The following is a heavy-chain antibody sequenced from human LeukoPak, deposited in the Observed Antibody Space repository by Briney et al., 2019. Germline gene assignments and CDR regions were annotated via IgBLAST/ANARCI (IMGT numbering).Heavy chain of an antibody. CDR1: GFTFSSYA. Sequence: PGGSPRLSCAASGFTFSSYAMSWVRQAPGKELEWDSAISGSGGSTYYADSVKGRFTISRDNSKNTLYLQMNSLRAEDTAVYYCAKDRDCSSTSCYGGNYWGQGTLVTVSS. J-gene: IGHJ4*02. V-gene: IGHV3-23*01. CDR2: ISGSGGST. D-gene: IGHD2-2*01. CDR3: AKDRDCSSTSCYGGNY.